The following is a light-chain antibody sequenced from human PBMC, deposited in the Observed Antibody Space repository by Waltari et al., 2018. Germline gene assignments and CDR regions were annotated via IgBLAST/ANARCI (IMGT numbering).Light chain of an antibody. CDR2: WAS. J-gene: IGKJ3*01. CDR3: QQYYTTPFT. Sequence: DIVITQSLDSLAVSLGERATINCKCSQSVLYSSNNKNYLAWYQQKPGQPPKLLIYWASTRESGVPDRFSGSGSGTDFTLTISSLQAEDVAVYYCQQYYTTPFTFGPGTKVDIK. V-gene: IGKV4-1*01. CDR1: QSVLYSSNNKNY.